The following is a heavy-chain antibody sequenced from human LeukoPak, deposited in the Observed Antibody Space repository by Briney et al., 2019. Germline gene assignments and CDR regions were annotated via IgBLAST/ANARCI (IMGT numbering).Heavy chain of an antibody. CDR1: GITVTSNH. CDR2: IYSGGST. Sequence: GGSLRLSCAASGITVTSNHMSWVRQAPGKELEWVSVIYSGGSTYYADSVKGRFTISRDNSKNTLYLQMDSLRTEDTAVYYCAKSPRRKYYYDSSGYYYLDYWGQGTLVTVSS. CDR3: AKSPRRKYYYDSSGYYYLDY. J-gene: IGHJ4*02. V-gene: IGHV3-66*01. D-gene: IGHD3-22*01.